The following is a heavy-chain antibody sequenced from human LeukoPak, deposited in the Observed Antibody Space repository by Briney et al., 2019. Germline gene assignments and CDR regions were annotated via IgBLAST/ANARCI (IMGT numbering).Heavy chain of an antibody. V-gene: IGHV3-7*01. CDR1: GFTFSSYW. Sequence: GGSLRLSCAASGFTFSSYWMSWVRQAPGKGLEWVANIKQDGSEKYYVDSVKGRFTISRDNAKNSLYLQMNSLRAEDTAVYYCARHKIKYGSGTSSWFDPWGQGTLVTVSS. CDR3: ARHKIKYGSGTSSWFDP. D-gene: IGHD3-10*01. CDR2: IKQDGSEK. J-gene: IGHJ5*02.